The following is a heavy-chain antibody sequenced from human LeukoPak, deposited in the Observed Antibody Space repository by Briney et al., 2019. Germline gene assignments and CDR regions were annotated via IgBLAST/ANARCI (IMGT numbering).Heavy chain of an antibody. J-gene: IGHJ4*02. D-gene: IGHD3-10*01. CDR1: GFTFSSYA. CDR2: ISGSGGST. V-gene: IGHV3-23*01. Sequence: PGGSLRLPCAASGFTFSSYAMSWVRQAPGKGLEWVSAISGSGGSTYYADSVKGRFTISRDNSKNTLYLQMNSLRAEDTAVYYCAKAGIWFGELLDYWGQGTLVTVSS. CDR3: AKAGIWFGELLDY.